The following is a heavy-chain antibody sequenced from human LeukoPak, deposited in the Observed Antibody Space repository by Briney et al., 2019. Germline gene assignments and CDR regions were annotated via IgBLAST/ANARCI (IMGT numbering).Heavy chain of an antibody. J-gene: IGHJ5*02. V-gene: IGHV3-7*03. CDR2: TNQDETVK. D-gene: IGHD6-13*01. CDR1: GFTFNNYW. Sequence: QPGGSLRLSCAVSGFTFNNYWASWVRQAPGEGLEWVANTNQDETVKSYVDSVKGRFTISRDNTKNTLYLQMNDLRAEDTALYRCARHYAAGTWWFDPWGQGTLVTVSS. CDR3: ARHYAAGTWWFDP.